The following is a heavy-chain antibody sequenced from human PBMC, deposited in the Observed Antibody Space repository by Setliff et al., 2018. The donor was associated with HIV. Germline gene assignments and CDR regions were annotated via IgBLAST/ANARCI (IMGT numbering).Heavy chain of an antibody. CDR3: ARHSSSGYLPYYFDY. CDR2: IFYTGST. CDR1: GGSISGSSDY. J-gene: IGHJ4*02. Sequence: SETLSLTCTVSGGSISGSSDYWGWIRQPPGKGLEWIGSIFYTGSTYYNPSLKGRVTVSVDTPINQFSLKLSSVTAADTSVYYCARHSSSGYLPYYFDYWGQGTLVTVSS. D-gene: IGHD3-3*01. V-gene: IGHV4-39*01.